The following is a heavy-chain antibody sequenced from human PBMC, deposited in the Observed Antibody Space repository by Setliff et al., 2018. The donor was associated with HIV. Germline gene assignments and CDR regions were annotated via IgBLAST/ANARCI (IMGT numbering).Heavy chain of an antibody. CDR2: INHSGST. D-gene: IGHD3-10*01. CDR1: GGSFSAYY. J-gene: IGHJ4*02. CDR3: ARDAFHSGSYYNDY. Sequence: SETLSLTCAVYGGSFSAYYWSWIRQPPGKGLEWIGEINHSGSTNYNPSLKTRVTIMVDTSKNQFSLKLTSVTAADTAVYFCARDAFHSGSYYNDYWGQGIRVTVSS. V-gene: IGHV4-34*01.